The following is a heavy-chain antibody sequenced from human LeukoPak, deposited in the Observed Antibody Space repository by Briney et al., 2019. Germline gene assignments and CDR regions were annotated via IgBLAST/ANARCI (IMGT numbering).Heavy chain of an antibody. V-gene: IGHV3-15*07. CDR3: TTEVAYYDSSGYYYAGFDP. CDR2: NKRKTYGGTT. J-gene: IGHJ5*02. CDR1: GLTFRNGW. D-gene: IGHD3-22*01. Sequence: GALRLSFATSGLTFRNGWVNLGRQAPGEGVEVVRRNKRKTYGGTTDYAAPVKGRFTISRDDSKNTLYLQMNSLKTEDTAVYYCTTEVAYYDSSGYYYAGFDPWGQGTLVTVSS.